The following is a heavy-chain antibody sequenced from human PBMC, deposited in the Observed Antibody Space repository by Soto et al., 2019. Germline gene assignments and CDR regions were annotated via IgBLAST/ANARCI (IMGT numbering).Heavy chain of an antibody. V-gene: IGHV3-33*01. Sequence: PGGSLRLSCAASGFTFSSYGMHWVRQAPGKGLEWVAVIWYDGSNKYYADSVKGRFTISRDNSKNTLYLQMNSLRAEDTAVYYCAREFNYDSSVYYFDYWGQGTLVTVSS. D-gene: IGHD3-22*01. J-gene: IGHJ4*02. CDR2: IWYDGSNK. CDR1: GFTFSSYG. CDR3: AREFNYDSSVYYFDY.